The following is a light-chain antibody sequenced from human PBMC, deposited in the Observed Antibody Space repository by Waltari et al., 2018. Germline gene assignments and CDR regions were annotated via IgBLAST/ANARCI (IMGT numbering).Light chain of an antibody. Sequence: QSVLIQPPSASGTPGKRVTISCSGSSSNTGNNVVNWYQQVPGTAPKLLIYTYNERPSGVPDRFSGSKSVTSASLAINGLQSEDEAYYYCTSWDESLNGWVIGGGTKLTVL. CDR2: TYN. J-gene: IGLJ3*02. CDR1: SSNTGNNV. CDR3: TSWDESLNGWV. V-gene: IGLV1-44*01.